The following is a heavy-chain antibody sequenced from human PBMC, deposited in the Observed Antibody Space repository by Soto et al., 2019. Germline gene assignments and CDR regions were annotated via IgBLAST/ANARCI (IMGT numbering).Heavy chain of an antibody. D-gene: IGHD2-2*01. CDR3: ARTGSSYYGMDV. CDR1: GGTFSSYA. CDR2: IIPIFGTA. V-gene: IGHV1-69*13. Sequence: SVKVSCKASGGTFSSYAISWVRQAPGQGLEWMGGIIPIFGTANYAQKFQGRVTITADESTSTAYMELSSLRSEDTAVHYCARTGSSYYGMDVWGQGTTVTVSS. J-gene: IGHJ6*02.